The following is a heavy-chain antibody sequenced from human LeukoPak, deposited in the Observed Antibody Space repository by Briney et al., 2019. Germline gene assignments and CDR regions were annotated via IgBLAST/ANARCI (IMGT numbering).Heavy chain of an antibody. D-gene: IGHD2-2*01. Sequence: GGSLRLSCAASGFTFSDYYMSWIRQAPGKGLEWVSYISSSGSTIYYADSVKGRFTISRDNAKNSLYLQMNSLRAEDTAMYYCARDYCSSTSCYGYYYYGMDVWGQGTTVTVSS. CDR3: ARDYCSSTSCYGYYYYGMDV. V-gene: IGHV3-11*01. CDR1: GFTFSDYY. CDR2: ISSSGSTI. J-gene: IGHJ6*02.